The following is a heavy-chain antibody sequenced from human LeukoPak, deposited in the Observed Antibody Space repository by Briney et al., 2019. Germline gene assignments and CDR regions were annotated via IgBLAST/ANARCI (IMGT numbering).Heavy chain of an antibody. J-gene: IGHJ4*02. CDR3: ACGSSPPFDY. CDR2: IIPIFGTA. D-gene: IGHD1-26*01. CDR1: GYTFTGYY. Sequence: ASVKVSCKASGYTFTGYYMHWVRQAPGQGLEWMGGIIPIFGTANYAQKFQGRVTITADESTSTAYMELSSLRSEDTAVYYCACGSSPPFDYWGQGTLVTVSS. V-gene: IGHV1-69*13.